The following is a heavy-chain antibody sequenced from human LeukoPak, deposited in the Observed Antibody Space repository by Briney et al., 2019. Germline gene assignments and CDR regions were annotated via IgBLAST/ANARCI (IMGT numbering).Heavy chain of an antibody. CDR1: GFSISSND. V-gene: IGHV3-66*04. D-gene: IGHD3-10*01. Sequence: GGSLRLSCTASGFSISSNDMNWVRQSPGKGLEWVSLIYISAITKYTDSVQGRFTVSRDNSKNTLYLQMNSLRAEDTAVYYCAKRSPPYWGQGALVTVSS. CDR2: IYISAIT. J-gene: IGHJ4*02. CDR3: AKRSPPY.